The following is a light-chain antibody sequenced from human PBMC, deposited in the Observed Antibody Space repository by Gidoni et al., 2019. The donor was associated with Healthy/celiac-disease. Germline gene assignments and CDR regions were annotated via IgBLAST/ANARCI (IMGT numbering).Light chain of an antibody. V-gene: IGKV3-11*01. J-gene: IGKJ4*01. CDR1: QSVSSY. Sequence: ESELTQSPATLSLSPGERATLACRASQSVSSYLAWYQQKPGQAPRPLIYDASNRATGIPARFSVSGSVTDFTLTISSLEPEDFAVYYCQQRSNWPPSLTFGGGTKVEIK. CDR2: DAS. CDR3: QQRSNWPPSLT.